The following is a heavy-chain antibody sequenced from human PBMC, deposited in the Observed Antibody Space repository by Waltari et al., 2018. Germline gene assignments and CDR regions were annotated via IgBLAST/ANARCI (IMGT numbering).Heavy chain of an antibody. J-gene: IGHJ4*02. CDR1: GFTFSSYS. CDR2: ISSSSSYI. V-gene: IGHV3-21*01. D-gene: IGHD4-17*01. Sequence: VQLVESGGGLVKPGGSLRLSCAASGFTFSSYSMNWVRQAPGKGLEWVSSISSSSSYIYYADSVKGRFTISRDNAKNSLYLQMNSLRAEDTAVYYCASRLDYGDYIVYWGQGTLVTVSS. CDR3: ASRLDYGDYIVY.